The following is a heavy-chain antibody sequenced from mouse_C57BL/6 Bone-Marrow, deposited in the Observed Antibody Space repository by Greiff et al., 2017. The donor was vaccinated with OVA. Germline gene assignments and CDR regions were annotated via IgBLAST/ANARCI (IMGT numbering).Heavy chain of an antibody. J-gene: IGHJ2*01. Sequence: EVQLQQSGAELVRPGASVKLSCTASGFNIKDDYMHWVKQRPEQGLEWIGWIDPENGDTEYASKFQGKATITADTSSNTAYLQLSSLTSEDTAVYYCTTSFSTVVASDYWGQGTTLTVSS. CDR3: TTSFSTVVASDY. V-gene: IGHV14-4*01. CDR2: IDPENGDT. CDR1: GFNIKDDY. D-gene: IGHD1-1*01.